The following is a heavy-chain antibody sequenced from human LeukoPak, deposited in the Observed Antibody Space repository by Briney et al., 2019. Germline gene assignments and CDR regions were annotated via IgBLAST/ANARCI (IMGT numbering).Heavy chain of an antibody. CDR3: ARGIAAAAPGWFDP. CDR1: GGSISNYY. Sequence: SETLSLTCTVSGGSISNYYWSWIRQPPGKGLEWIGYIYYSGSTNYNPSLKSRVTISVDSSKNLFSLKLSSVTAADTAVYYCARGIAAAAPGWFDPWGQGTLVTVSS. J-gene: IGHJ5*02. V-gene: IGHV4-59*08. D-gene: IGHD6-13*01. CDR2: IYYSGST.